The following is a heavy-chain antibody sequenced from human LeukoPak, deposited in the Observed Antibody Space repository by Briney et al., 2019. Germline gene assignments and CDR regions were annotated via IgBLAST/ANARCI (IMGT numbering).Heavy chain of an antibody. CDR2: ISSSSSYI. J-gene: IGHJ4*02. V-gene: IGHV3-21*01. D-gene: IGHD2-2*01. CDR3: AREGEWAMSY. Sequence: GGSLRLPCAASGFTFSSYSMNWVRQAPGKGLEWVSSISSSSSYIYYADSVKGRFTISRDNAKNSLYLQMNSLRAEDTAVYYCAREGEWAMSYWGQGTLVTVSS. CDR1: GFTFSSYS.